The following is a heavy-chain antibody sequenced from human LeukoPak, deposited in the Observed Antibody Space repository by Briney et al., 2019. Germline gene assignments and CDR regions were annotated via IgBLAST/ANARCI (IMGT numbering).Heavy chain of an antibody. CDR1: GLTFSNYA. Sequence: GGSLRLSCVASGLTFSNYAMTWVRQAPGKGLEWVSAIGTSGDAKYADSVKGRFTISRDNSKNTLCLQMNSLRVDDTAVYYCAKDWRADYWGQGTLVIVSS. J-gene: IGHJ4*02. CDR2: IGTSGDA. CDR3: AKDWRADY. V-gene: IGHV3-23*01.